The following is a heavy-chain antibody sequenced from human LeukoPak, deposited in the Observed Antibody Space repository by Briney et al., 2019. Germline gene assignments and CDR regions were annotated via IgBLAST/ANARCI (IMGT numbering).Heavy chain of an antibody. J-gene: IGHJ4*02. CDR3: ARFCSGGSCPDY. V-gene: IGHV4-59*01. CDR2: VHYSGST. Sequence: SETLSLACTVSGVSITTYYWTWIRQPPGRGLEWIGYVHYSGSTSYNPSLKSRVTFSVDTSKNQFSLKLSSVIAADTAVYYCARFCSGGSCPDYWGQGTLVTVSS. D-gene: IGHD2-15*01. CDR1: GVSITTYY.